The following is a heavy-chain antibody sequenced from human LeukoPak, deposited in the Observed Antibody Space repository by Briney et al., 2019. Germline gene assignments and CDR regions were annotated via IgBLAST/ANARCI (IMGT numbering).Heavy chain of an antibody. CDR2: IYYSGST. Sequence: SETLSLTCTVSGGSISNYYWNWIRQPPGQGLEWIGHIYYSGSTNYNPSLKSRVTISVDTSKNQFSLKLSSVTAADTAVYYCARMVESTVTIAFENWFDPWGQGTLVTVSS. CDR1: GGSISNYY. V-gene: IGHV4-59*01. D-gene: IGHD4-11*01. CDR3: ARMVESTVTIAFENWFDP. J-gene: IGHJ5*02.